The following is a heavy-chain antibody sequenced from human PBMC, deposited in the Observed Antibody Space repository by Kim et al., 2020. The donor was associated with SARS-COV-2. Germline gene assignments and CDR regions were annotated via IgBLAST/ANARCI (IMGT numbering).Heavy chain of an antibody. CDR1: GFTFSSYA. V-gene: IGHV3-23*01. CDR3: AKVSISGWYVVPWFDY. Sequence: GGSLRLSCAASGFTFSSYAMSWVRQAPGKGLEWVSAISGSGGSTYYADSVKGRFTISRDNSKNTLYLQMNSLRAEDTAVYYCAKVSISGWYVVPWFDYWGQGTLVTVSS. CDR2: ISGSGGST. J-gene: IGHJ4*02. D-gene: IGHD6-19*01.